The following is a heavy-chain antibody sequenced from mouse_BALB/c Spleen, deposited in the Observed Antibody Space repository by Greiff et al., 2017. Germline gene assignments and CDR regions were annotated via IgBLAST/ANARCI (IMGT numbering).Heavy chain of an antibody. J-gene: IGHJ1*01. CDR3: ARSGYDYGDWYFDV. CDR2: ISYSGST. CDR1: GYSITSDYA. V-gene: IGHV3-2*02. D-gene: IGHD2-4*01. Sequence: EVKLQESGPGLVKPSQSLSLTCTVTGYSITSDYAWNWIRQFPGNKLEWMGYISYSGSTSYNPSLKSRISITRDTSKNQFFLQLNSVTTEDTAMYYCARSGYDYGDWYFDVWGAGTTVTVSS.